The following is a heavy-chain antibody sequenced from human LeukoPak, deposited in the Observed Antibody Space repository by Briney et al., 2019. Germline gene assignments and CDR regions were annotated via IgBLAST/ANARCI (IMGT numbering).Heavy chain of an antibody. V-gene: IGHV3-30*02. CDR3: ARNKKGDRYTYGHDY. J-gene: IGHJ4*02. CDR2: IRYDSTTK. CDR1: GFIFSSYG. D-gene: IGHD5-18*01. Sequence: QPGGSLRLSCAASGFIFSSYGMHWVRQAPGKGLEWVAFIRYDSTTKYYADSVKGRFTISRDNAKNSLYLQMNSLRAEDTAVYYCARNKKGDRYTYGHDYWGQGTLVTVSS.